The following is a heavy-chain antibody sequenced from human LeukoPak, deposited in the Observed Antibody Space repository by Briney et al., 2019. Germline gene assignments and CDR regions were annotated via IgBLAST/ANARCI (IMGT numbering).Heavy chain of an antibody. D-gene: IGHD4-17*01. Sequence: PSQTLSLTRAVSGGSISSGGYSWSWIRQPPGKGLEWIGYIYHSGSTYYNPSLESRVTISVDRSKNQFSLKLSSVTAADTAVYYCARVIYGDYVGYSFDYWGQGTLVTVSS. CDR3: ARVIYGDYVGYSFDY. V-gene: IGHV4-30-2*01. CDR2: IYHSGST. J-gene: IGHJ4*02. CDR1: GGSISSGGYS.